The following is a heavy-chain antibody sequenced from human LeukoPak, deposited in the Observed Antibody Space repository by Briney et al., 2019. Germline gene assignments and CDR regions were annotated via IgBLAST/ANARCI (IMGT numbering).Heavy chain of an antibody. CDR3: ARGHCSTTSCSYH. J-gene: IGHJ5*02. CDR2: INGDGSST. V-gene: IGHV3-74*01. Sequence: GGSLRLSCAASGFTFSSYWMHWVRQAPGKGLVWVSRINGDGSSTSYADSVKGRFTISRDNAKNTLYLQMNSLRAEDTAVYYCARGHCSTTSCSYHWGQGTLVTDSS. D-gene: IGHD2-2*01. CDR1: GFTFSSYW.